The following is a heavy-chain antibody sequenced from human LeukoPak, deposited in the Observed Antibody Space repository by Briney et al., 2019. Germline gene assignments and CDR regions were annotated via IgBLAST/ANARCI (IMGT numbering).Heavy chain of an antibody. V-gene: IGHV3-7*03. D-gene: IGHD2-15*01. CDR3: ARRSCSGGSRYNAFDI. CDR1: GFTFSSYW. Sequence: PGGSLRLSCAASGFTFSSYWMSWVRQAPGKGLEWVANIKQDGSEKYYVDSVKGRFTVSRDNAKNSLYLQMNSLRAEDTAVYYRARRSCSGGSRYNAFDIWGQGTMVTVSS. J-gene: IGHJ3*02. CDR2: IKQDGSEK.